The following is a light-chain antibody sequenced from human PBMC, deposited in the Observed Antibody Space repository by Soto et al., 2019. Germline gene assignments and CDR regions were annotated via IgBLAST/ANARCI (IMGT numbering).Light chain of an antibody. J-gene: IGKJ5*01. CDR2: DTS. CDR3: QQREHWPPIT. Sequence: VALQQSPATLSLSPGERGSLSCRASQSVNRYLAWYQQKPGQAPRLLIYDTSNRATGIPARFSGSGSGTDFTLTISSLEPEDFAVYYCQQREHWPPITFGQGTRLEIK. CDR1: QSVNRY. V-gene: IGKV3-11*01.